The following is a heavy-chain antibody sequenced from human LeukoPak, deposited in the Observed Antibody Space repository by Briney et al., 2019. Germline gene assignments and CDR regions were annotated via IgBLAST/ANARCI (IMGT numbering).Heavy chain of an antibody. V-gene: IGHV3-21*04. Sequence: PGGSLRLSCTASGFTFSSYSMNWVRQAPGKGLEWVSSISSGSRYIYYADSVKGRFTISRDNAKNSLYLQMNSLRAEDTAVYYCARLPLTERRHFEYWGQGTLVTVSS. D-gene: IGHD5-24*01. CDR1: GFTFSSYS. CDR2: ISSGSRYI. CDR3: ARLPLTERRHFEY. J-gene: IGHJ4*02.